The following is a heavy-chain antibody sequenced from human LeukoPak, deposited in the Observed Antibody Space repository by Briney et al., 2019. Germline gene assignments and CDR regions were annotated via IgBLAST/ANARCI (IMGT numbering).Heavy chain of an antibody. D-gene: IGHD6-19*01. Sequence: GGSLRLSCAASGLSFNNCWMHWVRQAPGKGLEWDSRIDNDGNTKYADSVKGRFAISRDNAKNTLYLQMNSLRADDTAVYYCVGSIGWPAYWGQGSLVTVSS. V-gene: IGHV3-74*03. CDR1: GLSFNNCW. CDR2: IDNDGNT. CDR3: VGSIGWPAY. J-gene: IGHJ4*02.